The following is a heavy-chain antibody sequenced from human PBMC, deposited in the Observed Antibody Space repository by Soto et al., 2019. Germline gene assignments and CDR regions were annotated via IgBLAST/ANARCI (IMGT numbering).Heavy chain of an antibody. V-gene: IGHV2-5*01. J-gene: IGHJ4*02. CDR3: AHRPSGWYLFDY. CDR1: GFSLSTTGLG. D-gene: IGHD6-19*01. Sequence: SGPTLVNPTQTLTLTCTFSGFSLSTTGLGVGWIRQPPGKALEWLALIYWNDDKRYSPSLKARLTITKDTSKNQVVLTMTNMDPVDTATYYCAHRPSGWYLFDYWGQGTLVTVSS. CDR2: IYWNDDK.